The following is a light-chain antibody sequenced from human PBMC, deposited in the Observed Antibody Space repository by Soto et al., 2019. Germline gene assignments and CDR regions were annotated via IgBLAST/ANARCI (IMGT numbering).Light chain of an antibody. V-gene: IGKV3-11*01. J-gene: IGKJ5*01. CDR3: QQRNSWPPGAT. CDR2: GAS. CDR1: QSVSSRH. Sequence: EIVLTQSPGTLSLSPGESATVSCRASQSVSSRHLAWYQQKPGQAPRLLIYGASNRATGTPARFSGSGSGTDFTLTISRLETEDSAVYYCQQRNSWPPGATFGQGTRLEIK.